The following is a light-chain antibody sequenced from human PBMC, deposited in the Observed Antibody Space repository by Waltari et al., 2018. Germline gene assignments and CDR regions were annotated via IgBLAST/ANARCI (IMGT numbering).Light chain of an antibody. CDR3: CSYAGSYKV. CDR2: DVS. Sequence: QSALTQPPSVSGSPGQSVPISCTGTSRDVGCYNSVSWYQQPQGKAPKLMIYDVSKRPPGVPDRFSGSKSGNTASLTISGLQAEDEAAYYCCSYAGSYKVFGTGTKVTGL. CDR1: SRDVGCYNS. V-gene: IGLV2-11*01. J-gene: IGLJ1*01.